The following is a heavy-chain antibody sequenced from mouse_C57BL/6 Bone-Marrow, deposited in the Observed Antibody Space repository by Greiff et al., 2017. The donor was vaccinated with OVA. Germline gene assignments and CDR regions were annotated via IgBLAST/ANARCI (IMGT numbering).Heavy chain of an antibody. CDR3: ARMVTTKAMDY. CDR1: GFTFSDYG. J-gene: IGHJ4*01. CDR2: ISSGGSTI. V-gene: IGHV5-17*01. Sequence: EVKLMESGGGLVKPGGPLKLSCAASGFTFSDYGMHWVRQAPEKGLEWVAYISSGGSTIYYADTMKGRFTISRDNAKNTLFLQMTSLRSEDTAMYYCARMVTTKAMDYWGQGTSVTVSS. D-gene: IGHD2-2*01.